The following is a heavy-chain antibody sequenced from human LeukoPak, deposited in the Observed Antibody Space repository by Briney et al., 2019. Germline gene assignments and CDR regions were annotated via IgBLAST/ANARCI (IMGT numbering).Heavy chain of an antibody. J-gene: IGHJ6*02. V-gene: IGHV3-7*01. CDR1: GLTFGSYW. CDR3: AVTVLTFWGMEV. CDR2: IHPNGGVQ. Sequence: PGGSLRLSCAASGLTFGSYWMSWVRQAPGKGLEWVANIHPNGGVQNYVDSVKGRFTISRDNAANSLFLQVNSLRAEDSAVYDCAVTVLTFWGMEVWGQGTTVSVSS. D-gene: IGHD4-17*01.